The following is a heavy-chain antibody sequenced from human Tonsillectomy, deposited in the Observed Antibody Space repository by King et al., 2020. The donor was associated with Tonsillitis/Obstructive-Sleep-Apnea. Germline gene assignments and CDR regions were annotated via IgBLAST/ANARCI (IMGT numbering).Heavy chain of an antibody. CDR2: IYYSGST. J-gene: IGHJ2*01. Sequence: VQLQESGPGLMKPSETLSLTCTVSGGSISSYYWSWIRQPPGKGLEWIGYIYYSGSTNYNPSLKSRVTISVDTSKNQFSLKLSSVTAADTAVYYCARALAIRGGRYFDLWGRGTLVTVSS. CDR3: ARALAIRGGRYFDL. D-gene: IGHD2-21*01. V-gene: IGHV4-59*01. CDR1: GGSISSYY.